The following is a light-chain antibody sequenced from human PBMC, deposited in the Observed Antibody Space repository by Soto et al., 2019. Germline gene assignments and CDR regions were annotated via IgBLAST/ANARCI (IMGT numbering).Light chain of an antibody. CDR3: QQYGSSGT. J-gene: IGKJ1*01. CDR1: ESVSSSS. CDR2: GAS. Sequence: EIVLTQSPGTLSLSPGERATLFCMASESVSSSSLAWYQQKPGQAPRLLMHGASSRATGIPDRFSGSGSGADFTLTISRVEPEDFAVYYCQQYGSSGTFGQGTKV. V-gene: IGKV3-20*01.